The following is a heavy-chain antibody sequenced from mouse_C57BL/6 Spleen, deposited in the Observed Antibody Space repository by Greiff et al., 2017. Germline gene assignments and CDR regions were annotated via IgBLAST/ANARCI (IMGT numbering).Heavy chain of an antibody. J-gene: IGHJ4*01. V-gene: IGHV3-6*01. CDR3: AREGRYYAMDY. CDR1: GYSITSGYY. CDR2: ISYDGSN. Sequence: EVKLQESGPGLVKPSQSLSLTCSVTGYSITSGYYWNWIRQFPGNKLEWMGYISYDGSNNYNPSLKNRISITRDTSKNQFFLKLNSVTTEDTATYYCAREGRYYAMDYWGQGTSVTVSS.